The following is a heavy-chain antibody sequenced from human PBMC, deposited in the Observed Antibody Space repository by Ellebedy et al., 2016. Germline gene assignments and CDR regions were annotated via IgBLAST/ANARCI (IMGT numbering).Heavy chain of an antibody. CDR1: GYSISSGYY. CDR2: IYYSGST. V-gene: IGHV4-38-2*02. CDR3: ARGGDGSYVKDFDY. Sequence: SETLSLXXTVSGYSISSGYYWGWIRQPPGKGLEWIGSIYYSGSTYYNPSLKSRVTISVDTSKNQFSLKLSSVTAADTAVYYCARGGDGSYVKDFDYWGQGTLVTVSS. D-gene: IGHD5-24*01. J-gene: IGHJ4*02.